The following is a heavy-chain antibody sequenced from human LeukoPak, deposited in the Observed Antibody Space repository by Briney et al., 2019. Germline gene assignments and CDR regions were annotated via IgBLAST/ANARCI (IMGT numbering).Heavy chain of an antibody. D-gene: IGHD4-17*01. CDR1: GYTFTRYY. CDR2: INPSFGST. CDR3: ARDLKTVTAFDY. V-gene: IGHV1-2*02. J-gene: IGHJ4*02. Sequence: ASVKVSCKAFGYTFTRYYIHWVRQAPGQGLEWMGWINPSFGSTIYAQNFEGRIAVTRDTSSSTAYMELTSLRSDDTAIYYCARDLKTVTAFDYWGQGTLVIVSS.